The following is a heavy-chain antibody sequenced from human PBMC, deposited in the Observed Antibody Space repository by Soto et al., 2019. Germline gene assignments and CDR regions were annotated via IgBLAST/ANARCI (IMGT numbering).Heavy chain of an antibody. D-gene: IGHD6-19*01. CDR1: GGSFSGYY. Sequence: SETLSLTCAVYGGSFSGYYWSWVRQPPGKGLEWIGEINHSGSTNHNPSLKSRVTISVDTSKNQFSLKLSSVTAAETAVYYCARQSSGWYNWFDPWGQGTLVTVSS. V-gene: IGHV4-34*01. CDR2: INHSGST. J-gene: IGHJ5*02. CDR3: ARQSSGWYNWFDP.